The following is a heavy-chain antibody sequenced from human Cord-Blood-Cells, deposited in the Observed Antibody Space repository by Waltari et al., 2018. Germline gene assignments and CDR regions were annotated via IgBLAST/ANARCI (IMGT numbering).Heavy chain of an antibody. CDR2: INPNSGGT. J-gene: IGHJ4*02. CDR3: ARAVVVVVPAAMDY. D-gene: IGHD2-2*01. Sequence: QVQLVQSGAEVKKPGASVKVSCKASGYTFTGYYMHWVRQAPGQGLEWMGWINPNSGGTNCAHKFPGRVTMTRDTSISTAYMELSRLRSDDTAVYYCARAVVVVVPAAMDYWGQGTLVTVSS. CDR1: GYTFTGYY. V-gene: IGHV1-2*07.